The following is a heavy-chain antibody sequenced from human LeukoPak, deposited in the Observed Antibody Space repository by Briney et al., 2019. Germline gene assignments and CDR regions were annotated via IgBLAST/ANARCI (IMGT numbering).Heavy chain of an antibody. V-gene: IGHV3-21*01. CDR1: GFTFSIYD. D-gene: IGHD2-21*02. Sequence: PGGSLRLSCTDSGFTFSIYDLSWVRQAPGKGLEWVSSISSSSSYIYYADSVKGRFTISRDNAKNSLYLQMNSLRAEDTAVYYCARAAPYCGGDCYFDYWGQGTLVTVSS. J-gene: IGHJ4*02. CDR2: ISSSSSYI. CDR3: ARAAPYCGGDCYFDY.